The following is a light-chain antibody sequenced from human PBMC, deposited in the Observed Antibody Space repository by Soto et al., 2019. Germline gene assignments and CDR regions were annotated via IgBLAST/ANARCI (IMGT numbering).Light chain of an antibody. Sequence: SSELTQPLSVSVAPGKTARITCGGNNIGSKSVHWYQQKPGQAPVLVIYYDSDRPSGIPERFSGSNSGNTATLTISRVEAGDEADYYCQVWDSSSDHPGSVFGTGTKLTVL. J-gene: IGLJ1*01. CDR3: QVWDSSSDHPGSV. V-gene: IGLV3-21*04. CDR1: NIGSKS. CDR2: YDS.